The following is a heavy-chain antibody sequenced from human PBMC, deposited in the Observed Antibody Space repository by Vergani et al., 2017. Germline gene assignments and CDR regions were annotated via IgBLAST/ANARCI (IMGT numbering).Heavy chain of an antibody. Sequence: VQLVESGGGLVKPGGSLRLSCAASGFTFSSYGMHWVRQAPGKGLEWVAVISYDGSNKYYADSVKGRFTISRDNSKNTLYLQMNSLRAEDTAVYYCAKDAYGYGDYGWLDYWGQGTLVTVSS. D-gene: IGHD4-17*01. CDR2: ISYDGSNK. V-gene: IGHV3-30*18. J-gene: IGHJ4*02. CDR3: AKDAYGYGDYGWLDY. CDR1: GFTFSSYG.